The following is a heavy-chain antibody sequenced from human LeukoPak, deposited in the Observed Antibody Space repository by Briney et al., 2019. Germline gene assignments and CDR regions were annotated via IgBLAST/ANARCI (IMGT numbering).Heavy chain of an antibody. CDR3: ATGSGLWSPDY. V-gene: IGHV3-53*01. Sequence: PGGSLRLSCAASGFTVSSNYMSWVRQAPGKGLEWVSVIYSGGSTYSAGSVKGRFTISRDNAKSRLYVQMSSLRAEDTAVYYCATGSGLWSPDYWGQGTLVTVSS. J-gene: IGHJ4*02. D-gene: IGHD5-18*01. CDR1: GFTVSSNY. CDR2: IYSGGST.